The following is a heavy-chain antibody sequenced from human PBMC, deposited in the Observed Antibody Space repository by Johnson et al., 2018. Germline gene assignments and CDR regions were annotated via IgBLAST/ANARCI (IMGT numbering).Heavy chain of an antibody. CDR3: AKEGVLWGSQYFHH. Sequence: VQLVESGGGLVQPGRSLRLSCAASGFTFDDYAMHWVRQAPGKGLEWVSGITLHSGSIAYADSVKGRFTISRDNAKKSLYLQMNSLRPEDTALYYCAKEGVLWGSQYFHHWGQGTLVIVSS. J-gene: IGHJ1*01. V-gene: IGHV3-9*01. CDR1: GFTFDDYA. D-gene: IGHD2-21*01. CDR2: ITLHSGSI.